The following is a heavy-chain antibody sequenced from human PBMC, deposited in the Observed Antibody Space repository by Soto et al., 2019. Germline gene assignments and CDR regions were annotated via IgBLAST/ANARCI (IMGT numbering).Heavy chain of an antibody. J-gene: IGHJ4*02. D-gene: IGHD2-2*01. Sequence: QVQLVQSGAEVKKPGSSVKVSCKASGGTFSSYAISWVRQAPGQGLEWLGGIIPILGTANYAQKFQGRVTITADESTSTAYMELSSLRSEDTAVYYCARAGSYCSSTSCPAYFDYWGQGTLVTVSS. V-gene: IGHV1-69*01. CDR1: GGTFSSYA. CDR3: ARAGSYCSSTSCPAYFDY. CDR2: IIPILGTA.